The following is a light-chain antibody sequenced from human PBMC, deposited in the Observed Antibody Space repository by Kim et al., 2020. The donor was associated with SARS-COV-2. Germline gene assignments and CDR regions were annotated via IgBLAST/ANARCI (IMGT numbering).Light chain of an antibody. J-gene: IGLJ1*01. V-gene: IGLV2-14*03. Sequence: GQSITIARTGTSSDVVVHTYVSRYQTNPGKAPKLMIHAVSNRPSGVSNRCSGSKSGNTASLTISGLQAEDEADYYCSSYTSSNSYVFGTGTKVTVL. CDR2: AVS. CDR3: SSYTSSNSYV. CDR1: SSDVVVHTY.